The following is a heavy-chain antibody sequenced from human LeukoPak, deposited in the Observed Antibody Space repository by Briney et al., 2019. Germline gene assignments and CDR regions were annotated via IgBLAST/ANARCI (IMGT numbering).Heavy chain of an antibody. CDR2: ISYDGSNK. Sequence: GRSLRLSCAASGFTFSSYGMHWVRQAPGKGLEWVAVISYDGSNKYYADSVKGRFTISRDNSKNTLYLQMNSLRAEDTAVYFCAKGSAAARPYYFDNWGQGTLVTVSS. V-gene: IGHV3-30*18. D-gene: IGHD6-6*01. J-gene: IGHJ4*02. CDR1: GFTFSSYG. CDR3: AKGSAAARPYYFDN.